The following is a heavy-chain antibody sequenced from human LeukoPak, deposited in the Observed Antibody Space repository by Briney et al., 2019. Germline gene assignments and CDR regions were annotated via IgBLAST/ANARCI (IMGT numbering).Heavy chain of an antibody. Sequence: ETLSLTCAVSGGSISSYYWSWIRQPPGKGLEWIGYIYYSGSTNYNPSLKSRVTISVDTSKNQFSLKLSSVTAADTAVYYCAGGAGPTGYWGQGTLVTVSS. CDR3: AGGAGPTGY. D-gene: IGHD1-14*01. V-gene: IGHV4-59*01. CDR2: IYYSGST. J-gene: IGHJ4*02. CDR1: GGSISSYY.